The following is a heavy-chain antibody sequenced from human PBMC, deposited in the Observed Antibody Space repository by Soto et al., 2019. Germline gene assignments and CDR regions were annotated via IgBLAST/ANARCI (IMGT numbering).Heavy chain of an antibody. CDR3: ARVMATTYYYYYGMDV. Sequence: SETLSLTCTVSGGSISSYYWSWIRQPPGKGLEWIGYIYYSGSTNYNPSLKSRVTISVDTSKNQFSLKLSSVTAADTAVYYCARVMATTYYYYYGMDVWGQGTTVTVSS. D-gene: IGHD5-12*01. V-gene: IGHV4-59*01. CDR1: GGSISSYY. CDR2: IYYSGST. J-gene: IGHJ6*02.